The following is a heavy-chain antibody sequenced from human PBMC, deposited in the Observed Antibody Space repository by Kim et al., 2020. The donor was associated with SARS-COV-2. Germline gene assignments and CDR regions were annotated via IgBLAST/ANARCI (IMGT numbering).Heavy chain of an antibody. CDR3: ARGKVVTAIFDYYGMDV. D-gene: IGHD2-21*02. Sequence: GGSLRLSCAASGFTFSSYEMNWVRQAPGKGLEWVSYISSSGSTIYYADSVKGRFTISRDNAKNSLYLQMNSLRAEDTAVYYCARGKVVTAIFDYYGMDVWGQGTTVTVSS. J-gene: IGHJ6*02. V-gene: IGHV3-48*03. CDR2: ISSSGSTI. CDR1: GFTFSSYE.